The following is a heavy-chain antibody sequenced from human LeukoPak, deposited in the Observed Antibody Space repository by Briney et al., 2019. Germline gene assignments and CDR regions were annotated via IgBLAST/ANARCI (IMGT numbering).Heavy chain of an antibody. Sequence: ASVKVSCKASGYTFTGYYMHWVRQAPGQGLEWMGRINPNSGGTNYAQKFQGRVTMTRDTSISTAYMELSRLRSEDTAVYYCARKHVVPAASVFWFDPWGQGTLVTVSS. J-gene: IGHJ5*02. CDR2: INPNSGGT. CDR1: GYTFTGYY. CDR3: ARKHVVPAASVFWFDP. V-gene: IGHV1-2*06. D-gene: IGHD2-2*01.